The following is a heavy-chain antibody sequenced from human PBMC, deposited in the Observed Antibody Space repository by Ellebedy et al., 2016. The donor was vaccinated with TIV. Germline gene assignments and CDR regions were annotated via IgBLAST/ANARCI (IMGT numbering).Heavy chain of an antibody. D-gene: IGHD2-2*01. CDR2: NNAIGGST. CDR1: GYTFISSY. V-gene: IGHV1-46*01. J-gene: IGHJ6*02. Sequence: AASVQVSCKASGYTFISSYMHCVRQPPGLGLECMELNNAIGGSTSSAQKFQGRVTMTRDTSTTTVYMELRSLRSEDTAVYYCARDLSVGTRNYYFGMDAWGQGITVTVSS. CDR3: ARDLSVGTRNYYFGMDA.